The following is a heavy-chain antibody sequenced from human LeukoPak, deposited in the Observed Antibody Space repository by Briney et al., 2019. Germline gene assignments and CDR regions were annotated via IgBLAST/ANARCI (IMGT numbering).Heavy chain of an antibody. Sequence: PGGSLRLSCTASGFTFSSYAMSWVRQAPGKGLEWVSAISGSGGKTYYADSVKGRFTISRDNSQNTLYLYMNSLRADDTAVYYCGKEMTSMVTVEYWGQGTLVTVSS. CDR1: GFTFSSYA. D-gene: IGHD5-18*01. V-gene: IGHV3-23*01. J-gene: IGHJ4*02. CDR3: GKEMTSMVTVEY. CDR2: ISGSGGKT.